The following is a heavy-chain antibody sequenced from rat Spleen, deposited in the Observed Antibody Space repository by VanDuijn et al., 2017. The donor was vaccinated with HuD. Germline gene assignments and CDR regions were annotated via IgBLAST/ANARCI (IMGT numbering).Heavy chain of an antibody. CDR1: GFSLTTYN. V-gene: IGHV2-41*01. CDR3: TRDRLGAYYFDS. Sequence: QVQLKESGPGLVQPSQTLSLSCTVAGFSLTTYNVHWLRQPPGKGLEWMGVIWNTGATQYISALKSRLSISWDTSKNHVFLKLNSLQTDDTAIYYCTRDRLGAYYFDSWGQGVMVTVSS. CDR2: IWNTGAT. D-gene: IGHD5-1*01. J-gene: IGHJ2*01.